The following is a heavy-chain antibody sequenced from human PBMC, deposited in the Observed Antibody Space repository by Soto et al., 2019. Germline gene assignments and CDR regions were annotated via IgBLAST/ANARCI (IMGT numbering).Heavy chain of an antibody. V-gene: IGHV4-30-2*01. J-gene: IGHJ4*02. D-gene: IGHD6-19*01. CDR3: ARIHWAQSSLDY. Sequence: TLSLTCAVSGGSIDSGAFSLSWIRQPPGKGLEWIGYVTHSGTAYSIPSLNGRLTLSVDSSQTQFSLKLTSVTAADSAFYYCARIHWAQSSLDYWGRGILVTVSS. CDR1: GGSIDSGAFS. CDR2: VTHSGTA.